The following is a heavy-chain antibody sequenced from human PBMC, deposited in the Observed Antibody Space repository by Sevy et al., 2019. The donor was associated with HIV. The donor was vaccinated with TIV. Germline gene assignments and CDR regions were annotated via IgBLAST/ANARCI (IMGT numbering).Heavy chain of an antibody. Sequence: GGSLSLSCAASGFTFSDYNMNWVRQAPGKGLEWVSSISSISNYIYYADSVKGRFTISRDSAKNSLYLQMNSLRAEDTAVYYCARETSSFGEGIYYGMDVWGQGTTVTVSS. V-gene: IGHV3-21*01. J-gene: IGHJ6*02. D-gene: IGHD3-10*01. CDR3: ARETSSFGEGIYYGMDV. CDR1: GFTFSDYN. CDR2: ISSISNYI.